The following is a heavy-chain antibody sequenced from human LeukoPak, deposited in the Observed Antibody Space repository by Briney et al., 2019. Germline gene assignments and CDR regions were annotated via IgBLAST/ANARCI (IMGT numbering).Heavy chain of an antibody. CDR1: GGSISSYY. CDR2: IYYSGST. Sequence: SETLSLTCTVSGGSISSYYWSWIRQPPGKGLEWIGYIYYSGSTNYNPSLKSRVTISVDTSKNQFSLKLSSVTAADTAVYYCARADFWSGYYYYYIDVWGKGTTVTVSS. D-gene: IGHD3-3*01. V-gene: IGHV4-59*01. J-gene: IGHJ6*03. CDR3: ARADFWSGYYYYYIDV.